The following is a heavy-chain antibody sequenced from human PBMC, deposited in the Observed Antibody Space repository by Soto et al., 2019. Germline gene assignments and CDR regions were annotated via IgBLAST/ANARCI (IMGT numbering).Heavy chain of an antibody. CDR1: GDSVSSNSAA. CDR2: TYYRSKWYN. Sequence: QSQTLSLTCAISGDSVSSNSAAWNWIRQSPSRGLEWLGRTYYRSKWYNDYAVSVKSRITINPDTSKNQFSLQLNSVTPEDTAVYYCARGIEGGNWGSDFDFDYWGQGTLVTVSS. D-gene: IGHD7-27*01. CDR3: ARGIEGGNWGSDFDFDY. V-gene: IGHV6-1*01. J-gene: IGHJ4*02.